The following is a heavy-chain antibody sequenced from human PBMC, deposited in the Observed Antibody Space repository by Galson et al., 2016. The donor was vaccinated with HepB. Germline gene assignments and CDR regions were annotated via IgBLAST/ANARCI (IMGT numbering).Heavy chain of an antibody. D-gene: IGHD6-19*01. J-gene: IGHJ5*02. V-gene: IGHV3-53*01. CDR3: AKDHGNRWLNNWFDP. CDR1: GFIVSSND. CDR2: LYSGGST. Sequence: SLRLSCAASGFIVSSNDMSWVRQAPGKGLEWVSVLYSGGSTYYADSVKGRFSISRGNSKNTLYLQMNSLRDEDTAVYYCAKDHGNRWLNNWFDPWGQGTLVTVSS.